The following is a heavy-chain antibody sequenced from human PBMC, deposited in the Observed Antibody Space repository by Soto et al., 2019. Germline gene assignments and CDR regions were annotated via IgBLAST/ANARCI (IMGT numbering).Heavy chain of an antibody. CDR3: ATEAPVVPAAGFDY. CDR2: FDPEDGET. Sequence: ASVKVSCAVCGYSLTELSMHWVRQAPGKGLEWMGGFDPEDGETIYAQKFQGRVTMTEDTSTDTAYMELSSLRSEDTAVYYCATEAPVVPAAGFDYWGQGTLVTVSS. D-gene: IGHD2-2*01. V-gene: IGHV1-24*01. CDR1: GYSLTELS. J-gene: IGHJ4*02.